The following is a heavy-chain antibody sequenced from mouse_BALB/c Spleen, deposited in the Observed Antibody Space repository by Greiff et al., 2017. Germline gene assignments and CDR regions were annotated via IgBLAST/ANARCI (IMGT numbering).Heavy chain of an antibody. V-gene: IGHV1S81*02. CDR1: GYTFTSYW. J-gene: IGHJ2*01. CDR2: INPSNGRT. CDR3: ASRGIRGVDY. Sequence: QVQLQQPGADLVKPGASVKLSCKASGYTFTSYWMHWVKQRPGQGLEWIGEINPSNGRTNYNEKFKSKATLTVDKSSSTAYMQLSSLTSEDSAVYYCASRGIRGVDYWGQGTTLTVSS. D-gene: IGHD2-4*01.